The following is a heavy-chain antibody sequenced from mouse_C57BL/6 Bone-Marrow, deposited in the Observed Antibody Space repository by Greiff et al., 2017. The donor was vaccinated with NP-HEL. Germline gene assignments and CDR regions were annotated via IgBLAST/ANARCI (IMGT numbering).Heavy chain of an antibody. D-gene: IGHD2-12*01. V-gene: IGHV1-69*01. Sequence: QVQLQQPGAELVMPGASVMLSCKASGYTFTSYWMHWVKQRPGQGLEWIGEIDPSDSYTNYNQKFKGKSTLTVDKSSSTAYMQLSSLSSEDSAVYYGARRGVLRRGYAMECWGQGTSVAVSS. CDR3: ARRGVLRRGYAMEC. J-gene: IGHJ4*01. CDR2: IDPSDSYT. CDR1: GYTFTSYW.